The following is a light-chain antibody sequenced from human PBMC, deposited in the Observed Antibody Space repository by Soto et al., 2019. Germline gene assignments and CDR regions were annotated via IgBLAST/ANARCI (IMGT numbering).Light chain of an antibody. V-gene: IGKV1-5*01. CDR2: DAS. CDR3: QQYNSYWT. Sequence: DIRMTQSPSTLSAFVGDRVTITCRASQSISLSLAWYQQKPGKAPDLLISDASNLERGVPSRFSGSGSGTEFTLTISSLHPYDFATYYCQQYNSYWTFGPGTKVEIK. CDR1: QSISLS. J-gene: IGKJ1*01.